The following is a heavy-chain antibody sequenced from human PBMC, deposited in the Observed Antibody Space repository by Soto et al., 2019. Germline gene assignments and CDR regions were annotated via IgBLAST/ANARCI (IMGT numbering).Heavy chain of an antibody. V-gene: IGHV4-61*08. CDR2: IYHSGST. J-gene: IGHJ5*02. D-gene: IGHD1-7*01. CDR1: GGSARDGGYY. Sequence: KTSETLSLTCTVSGGSARDGGYYWAWLRQPPGKGLEWVGHIYHSGSTIYNPSLKSRVTISIDTSKNQFSLNLNSMTAADTAVYYCAGYNWNYYFDPWGQGTLVTVSS. CDR3: AGYNWNYYFDP.